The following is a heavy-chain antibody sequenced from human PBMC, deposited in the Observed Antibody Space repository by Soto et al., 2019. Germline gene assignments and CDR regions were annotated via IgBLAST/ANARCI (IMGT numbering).Heavy chain of an antibody. CDR1: GGSFSGYY. Sequence: QVQLQQWGAGLLKPSETLSLTCAVYGGSFSGYYWSWIRQPPGKGLEWIGEINHSGSTNYNPSLKSRVTISVDTSKNQFSLKLSSVTAADTAVYYCARGTSGDPMLRYFDLWGRGTLVTVSS. J-gene: IGHJ2*01. CDR2: INHSGST. D-gene: IGHD3-10*01. CDR3: ARGTSGDPMLRYFDL. V-gene: IGHV4-34*01.